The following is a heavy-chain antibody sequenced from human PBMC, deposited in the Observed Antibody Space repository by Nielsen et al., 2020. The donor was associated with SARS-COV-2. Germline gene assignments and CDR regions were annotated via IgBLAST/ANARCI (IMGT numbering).Heavy chain of an antibody. J-gene: IGHJ4*02. D-gene: IGHD6-19*01. V-gene: IGHV3-23*01. CDR1: GFTFRSYA. CDR2: ISGSGGST. CDR3: ARITPSSGWDY. Sequence: GESLKISCAASGFTFRSYAMSWVRQAPGKGLEWVSAISGSGGSTYYADSVKGRFTISRDNSKNTLYLQMNSLSSEDTAVYYCARITPSSGWDYWGQGTLVTVSS.